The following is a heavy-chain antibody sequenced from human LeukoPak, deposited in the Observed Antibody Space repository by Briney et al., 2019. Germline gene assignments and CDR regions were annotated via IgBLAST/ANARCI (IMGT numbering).Heavy chain of an antibody. CDR3: TREAAAGIDY. V-gene: IGHV3-7*01. Sequence: GGSLRLSCAASGFTFSTYWMSWVRQAPGKGLEWVAHIKQGGSEKYYLDSVKGRFTISRDNAKNSLYLQMNSLRAEDTAVYFCTREAAAGIDYWGQGTLVTVSS. J-gene: IGHJ4*02. CDR1: GFTFSTYW. D-gene: IGHD6-13*01. CDR2: IKQGGSEK.